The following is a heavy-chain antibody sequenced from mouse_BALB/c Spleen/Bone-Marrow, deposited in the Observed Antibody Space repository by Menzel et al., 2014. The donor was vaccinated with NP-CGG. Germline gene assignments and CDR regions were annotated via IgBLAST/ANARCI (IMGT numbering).Heavy chain of an antibody. CDR1: GYTFSNYW. CDR3: TTLARSDFDY. V-gene: IGHV1-5*01. D-gene: IGHD3-1*01. CDR2: IYPGNSDT. Sequence: VQLQQSGTVLAKPGAAVKMSCKASGYTFSNYWMHWVKQRPGQGLEWIGTIYPGNSDTTYNQKFKGKAKLTAVTSTSTAYMELSSLTNEDSAVYYCTTLARSDFDYWGQDTTLTVSS. J-gene: IGHJ2*01.